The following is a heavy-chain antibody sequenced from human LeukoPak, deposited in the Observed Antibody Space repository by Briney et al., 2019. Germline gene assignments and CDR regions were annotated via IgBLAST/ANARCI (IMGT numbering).Heavy chain of an antibody. D-gene: IGHD3-9*01. CDR3: ARSEFDFLTRYFLLPFFY. CDR1: GGTFTSYA. CDR2: IVPIFGTA. V-gene: IGHV1-69*13. Sequence: SVKVSCKASGGTFTSYAISWVRQAPGQGLEWMGGIVPIFGTANYAQKFQGRVTITADESTSTDYMELSSLRSEDTDGYYCARSEFDFLTRYFLLPFFYWGQGTLVTVSS. J-gene: IGHJ4*02.